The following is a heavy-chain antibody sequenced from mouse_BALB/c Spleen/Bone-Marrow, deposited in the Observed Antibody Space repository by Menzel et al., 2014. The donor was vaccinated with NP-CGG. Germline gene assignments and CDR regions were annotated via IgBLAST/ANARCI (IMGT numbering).Heavy chain of an antibody. Sequence: EVQGVESGGGLVQPGGSLKLSCAASGFDFSRYWMSWVRQAPGKGLEWIGEINPDSSTIDYTPSLKDKFIISRDNAKNTLYLQMSKVRSEDTALYYCARLGYYGTMDYWGQGTSVTVSS. D-gene: IGHD1-1*01. V-gene: IGHV4-1*02. CDR3: ARLGYYGTMDY. J-gene: IGHJ4*01. CDR2: INPDSSTI. CDR1: GFDFSRYW.